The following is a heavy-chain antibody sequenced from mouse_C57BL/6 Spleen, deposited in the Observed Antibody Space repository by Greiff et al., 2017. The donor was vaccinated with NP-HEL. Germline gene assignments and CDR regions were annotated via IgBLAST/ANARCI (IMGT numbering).Heavy chain of an antibody. CDR2: ISDGGSYT. Sequence: EVQRVESGGGLVKPGGSLKLSCAASGFTFSSYAMSWVRQTPEKRLEWVATISDGGSYTYYPDNVKGRFTISRDNAKNNLYLQMSHLKSEDTAMYYCARDGSLRRGFAYWGQGTLVTVSA. CDR1: GFTFSSYA. CDR3: ARDGSLRRGFAY. V-gene: IGHV5-4*01. D-gene: IGHD1-2*01. J-gene: IGHJ3*01.